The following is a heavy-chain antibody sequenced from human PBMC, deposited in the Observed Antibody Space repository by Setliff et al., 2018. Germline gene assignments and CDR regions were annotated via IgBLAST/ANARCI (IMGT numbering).Heavy chain of an antibody. Sequence: GGSLRLSCVTSGFTFSNYWMHWVRQPQGKGLLWVSRIDGDNTYYADSVKGRFTVSRDNSKNTLYLQMTSLRAEDTATYFCATMDWIELSRYFKYWGQGSLVTVSS. J-gene: IGHJ4*02. CDR1: GFTFSNYW. CDR3: ATMDWIELSRYFKY. V-gene: IGHV3-74*01. CDR2: IDGDNT. D-gene: IGHD5-18*01.